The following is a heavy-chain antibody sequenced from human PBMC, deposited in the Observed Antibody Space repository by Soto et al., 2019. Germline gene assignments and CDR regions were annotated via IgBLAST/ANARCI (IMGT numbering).Heavy chain of an antibody. J-gene: IGHJ6*02. CDR1: GFTFSSYW. V-gene: IGHV3-74*01. D-gene: IGHD6-6*01. CDR2: INSDGRRT. CDR3: ARVQLVHDPYYYDGMDV. Sequence: GGLRLSCAPSGFTFSSYWIHCGRQAPGKGLGWVSRINSDGRRTSNADSVKGGFTISRDNAKNTLYLQINSLRAEDTAVYYFARVQLVHDPYYYDGMDVWGQGTTVTVSS.